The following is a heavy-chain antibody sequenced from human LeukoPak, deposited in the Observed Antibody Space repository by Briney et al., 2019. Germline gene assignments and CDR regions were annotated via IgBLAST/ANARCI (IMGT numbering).Heavy chain of an antibody. CDR1: GITLKDPY. D-gene: IGHD6-13*01. J-gene: IGHJ6*02. Sequence: GSLKPLLGTPGITLKDPYHELGRQASGKGPGLGGRSRNKINSYTTEYAASVKGRFTISRDDSKNLLYLQMDSVKSEDAAVYYCSRGPSGIAAAGAVAYYFPMDVWGQGTTVTVSS. CDR2: SRNKINSYTT. V-gene: IGHV3-72*01. CDR3: SRGPSGIAAAGAVAYYFPMDV.